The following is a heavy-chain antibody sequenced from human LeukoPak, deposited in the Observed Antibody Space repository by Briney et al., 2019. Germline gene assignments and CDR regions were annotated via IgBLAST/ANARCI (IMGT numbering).Heavy chain of an antibody. V-gene: IGHV3-23*01. Sequence: PGGSLRLSCAASGFTLSSYSMNWVRQAPGKGLEWVSAISSSGGSTYYADSVKGRFTISRDNSKNTLYLQMNSLRAEDTAVYYCAKGTLDIVVVPAAPKVYYFDYWGQGTLVTVSS. CDR3: AKGTLDIVVVPAAPKVYYFDY. D-gene: IGHD2-2*01. CDR2: ISSSGGST. CDR1: GFTLSSYS. J-gene: IGHJ4*02.